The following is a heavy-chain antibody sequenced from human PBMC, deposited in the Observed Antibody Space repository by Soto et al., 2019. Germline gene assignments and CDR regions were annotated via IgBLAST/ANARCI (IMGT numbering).Heavy chain of an antibody. V-gene: IGHV3-23*01. CDR2: ISGTAVST. D-gene: IGHD1-1*01. Sequence: EVVLLESGGGLAQPGGSLRLSCVASGFTFSKYAMIWVRQAPGKGLEWVASISGTAVSTDYADSVKGRFTISRDNSKNTVSLQMDNLRVEDTATYFCVNWNDEDVDWGQGTLVAVSS. CDR3: VNWNDEDVD. CDR1: GFTFSKYA. J-gene: IGHJ4*01.